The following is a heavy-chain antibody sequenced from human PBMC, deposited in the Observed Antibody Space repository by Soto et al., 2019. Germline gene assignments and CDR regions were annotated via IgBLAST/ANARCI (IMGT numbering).Heavy chain of an antibody. Sequence: SETLSLTCAVYGGSFSGYYWSWIRQPPGKGLEWIGEINHSGSTNYNPSLKSRVTISVDTSKNQFSLKLSSVTAADTAVYYCARGEYGIAAAGSNNAFDIWGQGTMVTVSS. J-gene: IGHJ3*02. CDR1: GGSFSGYY. CDR2: INHSGST. D-gene: IGHD6-13*01. CDR3: ARGEYGIAAAGSNNAFDI. V-gene: IGHV4-34*01.